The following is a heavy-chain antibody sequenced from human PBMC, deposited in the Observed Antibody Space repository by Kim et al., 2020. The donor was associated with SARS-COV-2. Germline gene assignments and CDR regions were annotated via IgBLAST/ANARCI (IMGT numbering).Heavy chain of an antibody. CDR2: T. J-gene: IGHJ4*02. Sequence: TKNVQNLQGRVTMTTDTSTSTAYMELKNLRSDDTAVYYCATAIGTGWFFDYWGQGTLVTVSS. V-gene: IGHV1-18*01. D-gene: IGHD6-19*01. CDR3: ATAIGTGWFFDY.